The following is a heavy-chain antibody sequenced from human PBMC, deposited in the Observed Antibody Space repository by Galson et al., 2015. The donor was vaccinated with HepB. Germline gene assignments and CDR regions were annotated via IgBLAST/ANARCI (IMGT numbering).Heavy chain of an antibody. CDR2: IRSKVNSYAT. CDR3: TRLYDFWSGHRGMDV. J-gene: IGHJ6*02. CDR1: GFTFSGPA. V-gene: IGHV3-73*01. Sequence: SLRLSCAGSGFTFSGPAMHWVRQASGKGLEWIGRIRSKVNSYATAYSASVKGRFTISRDDLKNTAYLQLNSLKTEDTAIYYCTRLYDFWSGHRGMDVWGQGTTVTVSS. D-gene: IGHD3-3*01.